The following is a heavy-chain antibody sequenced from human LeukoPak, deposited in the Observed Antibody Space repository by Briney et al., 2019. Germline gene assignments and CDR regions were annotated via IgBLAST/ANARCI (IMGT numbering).Heavy chain of an antibody. CDR2: ISYTGNT. J-gene: IGHJ3*02. CDR1: GGSISSFY. Sequence: SENLSLTCTVSGGSISSFYWSWIRQSPGKGLEWIGYISYTGNTNYNPSLKSRVTISVDTSKNQFSLKLSSVTAADTAVYYCAREGGFHSPAGIWGQGTMVTVSS. D-gene: IGHD1-26*01. CDR3: AREGGFHSPAGI. V-gene: IGHV4-4*08.